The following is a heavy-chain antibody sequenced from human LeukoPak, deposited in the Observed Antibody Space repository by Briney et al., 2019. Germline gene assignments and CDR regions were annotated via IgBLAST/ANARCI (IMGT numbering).Heavy chain of an antibody. J-gene: IGHJ4*02. D-gene: IGHD3-3*01. CDR3: ARDRTGNNDFWSGYTTFFDF. CDR2: INKDGSEK. CDR1: RFTFTSYW. V-gene: IGHV3-7*01. Sequence: GSLSLSCAASRFTFTSYWMGWVRQAPGKGLEGVAKINKDGSEKYYVDSVKGRFTISRDNAKNSLYLQMNSLRAEDTAVYYCARDRTGNNDFWSGYTTFFDFWGQGTLVTVSS.